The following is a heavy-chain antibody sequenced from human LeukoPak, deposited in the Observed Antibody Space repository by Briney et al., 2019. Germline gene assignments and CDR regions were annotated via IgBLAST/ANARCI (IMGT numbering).Heavy chain of an antibody. Sequence: GRSLRLSCSVSGSTFADYAMHWVRQAPGKGLEWVSGISWNSRSIGYADAVKGRFTISRDNAKNSLYLQVNSLRAEDTALYYCAKDMGSGSYHPTHYYYYYYGMDVWGQGTTVTVSS. CDR3: AKDMGSGSYHPTHYYYYYYGMDV. J-gene: IGHJ6*02. V-gene: IGHV3-9*01. D-gene: IGHD3-10*01. CDR2: ISWNSRSI. CDR1: GSTFADYA.